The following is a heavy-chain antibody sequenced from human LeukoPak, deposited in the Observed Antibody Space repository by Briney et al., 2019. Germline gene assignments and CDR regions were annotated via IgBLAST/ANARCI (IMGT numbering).Heavy chain of an antibody. CDR1: GFTFADYA. Sequence: GGSLRLSCAASGFTFADYAMHWVRHAPGKGLEWVALISGDGGSTYYADSVKGRFTISRDNSKTSLYLQVTSLRNEDTALYYCAKDRYCTSSSCYGPFDCWGQGTLVTVSS. J-gene: IGHJ4*02. D-gene: IGHD2-2*01. CDR2: ISGDGGST. V-gene: IGHV3-43*02. CDR3: AKDRYCTSSSCYGPFDC.